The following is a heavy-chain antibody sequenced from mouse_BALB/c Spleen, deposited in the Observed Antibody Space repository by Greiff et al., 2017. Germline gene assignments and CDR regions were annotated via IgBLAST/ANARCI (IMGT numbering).Heavy chain of an antibody. V-gene: IGHV1-31*01. CDR1: GYSFTGYY. CDR2: INPYNGAT. CDR3: ARGATVVEDAMDY. D-gene: IGHD1-1*01. Sequence: VQLQQSGPELVKPGASVKISCKASGYSFTGYYMHWVKQSHVKSLEWIGRINPYNGATSYNQNFKDKASLTVDKSSSTAYMELHSLTSEDSAVYYCARGATVVEDAMDYWGQGTSVTVSS. J-gene: IGHJ4*01.